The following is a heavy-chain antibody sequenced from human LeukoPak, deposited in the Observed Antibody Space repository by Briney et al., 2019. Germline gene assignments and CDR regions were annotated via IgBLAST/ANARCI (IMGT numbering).Heavy chain of an antibody. CDR2: INHNGST. V-gene: IGHV4-34*01. J-gene: IGHJ4*02. D-gene: IGHD3-9*01. CDR3: ARLNYDILTGYFERDY. Sequence: PSETLSLTCTVSGGSMSSGYYYWSWIRQPPGKGLEWIGEINHNGSTNYNPSLKSRVTISVDTSKNQLSLKLSSVTAADTAVYYCARLNYDILTGYFERDYWGQGTLVTVSS. CDR1: GGSMSSGYYY.